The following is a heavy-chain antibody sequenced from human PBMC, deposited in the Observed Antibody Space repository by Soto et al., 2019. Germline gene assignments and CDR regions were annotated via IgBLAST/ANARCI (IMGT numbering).Heavy chain of an antibody. V-gene: IGHV3-49*03. CDR2: IRSKAYGATT. J-gene: IGHJ4*02. Sequence: GGSLRLSCTASGFALSDYAVGWFRQAPGKGLEWVGFIRSKAYGATTEYAASVKGRFTVSRDDSENIAYLQMDSLKTEDTAVYFCARGVPVIILYYFDYWAQGNLVTVSS. CDR3: ARGVPVIILYYFDY. D-gene: IGHD3-22*01. CDR1: GFALSDYA.